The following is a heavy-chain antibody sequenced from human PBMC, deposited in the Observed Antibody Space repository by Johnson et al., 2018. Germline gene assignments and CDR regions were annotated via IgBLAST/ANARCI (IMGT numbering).Heavy chain of an antibody. CDR2: INQDGSEK. CDR1: GFTFSSYY. CDR3: VRESHATFDF. J-gene: IGHJ3*01. V-gene: IGHV3-7*01. D-gene: IGHD2-8*01. Sequence: VQLVESGGGLVQXGGSLRLSCVDSGFTFSSYYMSWVRQAPGKGLEWVVNINQDGSEKYYVDSVKGRFTISRDNGKSSIYLQMNTLKGDEPAVYFCVRESHATFDFWGQGTMVTVSP.